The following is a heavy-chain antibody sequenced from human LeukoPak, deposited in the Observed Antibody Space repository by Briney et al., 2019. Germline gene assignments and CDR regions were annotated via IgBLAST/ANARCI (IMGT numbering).Heavy chain of an antibody. J-gene: IGHJ6*04. CDR1: GYTFTSYA. Sequence: ASVKVSCKASGYTFTSYAMHWVRQAPGQRLEWMGWINAGNGYTKYSQKFQGRVTITRHTSASTAYMELSSLRSEDTAVYYCARDDYDILTGYFRGMDVWGKGTTVTVSS. V-gene: IGHV1-3*01. CDR3: ARDDYDILTGYFRGMDV. CDR2: INAGNGYT. D-gene: IGHD3-9*01.